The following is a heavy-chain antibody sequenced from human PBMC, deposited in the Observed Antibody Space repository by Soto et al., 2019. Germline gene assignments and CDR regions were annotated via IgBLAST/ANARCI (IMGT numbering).Heavy chain of an antibody. D-gene: IGHD2-2*02. CDR3: ARLLYPLNSHYGRDV. CDR2: IYPGDSDT. Sequence: GESMKISCKGSGYSFTSYWIGWVRQMPGKGLEWMGIIYPGDSDTRYSPSFQGQVTISADKSISTAYLQWSSLKASDTAMYYCARLLYPLNSHYGRDVWSEGSTVTVCS. J-gene: IGHJ6*04. CDR1: GYSFTSYW. V-gene: IGHV5-51*01.